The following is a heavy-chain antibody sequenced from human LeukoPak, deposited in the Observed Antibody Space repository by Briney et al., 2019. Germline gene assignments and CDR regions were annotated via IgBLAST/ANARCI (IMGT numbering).Heavy chain of an antibody. J-gene: IGHJ4*02. CDR1: GDSVSSKSV. CDR2: IYYRSKWSN. D-gene: IGHD5-24*01. CDR3: ARGDQNFDY. V-gene: IGHV6-1*01. Sequence: SQTLSLTCAISGDSVSSKSVWNWIRQSPSRGLERLGRIYYRSKWSNNYAVSVKSRITINPDTSKNQFSLQLSSVTAEDTAVYYCARGDQNFDYWGQGTLVTVSS.